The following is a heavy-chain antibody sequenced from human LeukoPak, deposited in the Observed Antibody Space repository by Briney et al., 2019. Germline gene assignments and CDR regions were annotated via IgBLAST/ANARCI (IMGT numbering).Heavy chain of an antibody. CDR3: ARRKQWLYFDY. CDR2: INPNSGGT. J-gene: IGHJ4*02. CDR1: GYTFTGYY. D-gene: IGHD6-19*01. Sequence: VASVKVSCKASGYTFTGYYVHWVRQAPGQGLEWMGWINPNSGGTNYAQKFQGRVTMTRDTSISTAYMELSRLRSDDTAVYYCARRKQWLYFDYWGQGTLVTVSS. V-gene: IGHV1-2*02.